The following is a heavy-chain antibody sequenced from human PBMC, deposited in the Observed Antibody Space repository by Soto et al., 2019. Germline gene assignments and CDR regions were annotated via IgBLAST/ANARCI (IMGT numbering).Heavy chain of an antibody. Sequence: QVQLVQSGAEVKKPGSSVKVSCKASGGTFSSYTISWVRQAPGQGLEWMGRIIPILGIANYAQKFQGRVTISAAKTTSTADMELSSLTSDCMAVYYCAAAPTGTTMGYFQHWVQGTLVTVSS. CDR2: IIPILGIA. J-gene: IGHJ1*01. CDR3: AAAPTGTTMGYFQH. D-gene: IGHD1-1*01. V-gene: IGHV1-69*02. CDR1: GGTFSSYT.